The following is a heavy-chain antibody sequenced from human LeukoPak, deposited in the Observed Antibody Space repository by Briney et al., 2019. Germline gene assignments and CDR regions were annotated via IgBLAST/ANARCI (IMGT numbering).Heavy chain of an antibody. CDR2: IYYSGST. J-gene: IGHJ3*02. CDR3: AREDDSSALDAFDI. V-gene: IGHV4-59*12. D-gene: IGHD3-22*01. CDR1: GGSISSYY. Sequence: SETLSLTCTVSGGSISSYYWSWIRQPPGKGLEWIGYIYYSGSTNYNPSLKSRVTISVDTSKNQFSLKLSSVTAADTAVYYCAREDDSSALDAFDIWGQGTMVTVSS.